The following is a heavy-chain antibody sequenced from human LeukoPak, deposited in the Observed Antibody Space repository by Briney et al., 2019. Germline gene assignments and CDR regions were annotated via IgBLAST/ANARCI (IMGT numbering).Heavy chain of an antibody. CDR1: GFTFSSYA. CDR2: ISSSSSYI. Sequence: GGSLRLSCAASGFTFSSYAMSWVRQAPGKGLEWVSSISSSSSYIYYADSVKGRFTISRDNAKNSLYLQMNSLRAEDTAVYYCARDGSGRNIDYRGQGTLVTVSS. J-gene: IGHJ4*02. CDR3: ARDGSGRNIDY. V-gene: IGHV3-21*01. D-gene: IGHD6-19*01.